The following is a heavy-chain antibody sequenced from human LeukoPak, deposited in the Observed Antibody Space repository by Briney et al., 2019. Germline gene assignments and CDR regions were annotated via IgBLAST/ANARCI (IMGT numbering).Heavy chain of an antibody. Sequence: GGSLRLSCAASGFTFSSFWMSWVRQAPGKGLEWVATIKQDGSEKYYVDSVKGRFTISRDNAKNSLYLQMNSLRAEDTAVYYCARWGIAVAGTFDYWGQGTLVTVSS. D-gene: IGHD6-19*01. CDR3: ARWGIAVAGTFDY. CDR2: IKQDGSEK. V-gene: IGHV3-7*01. J-gene: IGHJ4*02. CDR1: GFTFSSFW.